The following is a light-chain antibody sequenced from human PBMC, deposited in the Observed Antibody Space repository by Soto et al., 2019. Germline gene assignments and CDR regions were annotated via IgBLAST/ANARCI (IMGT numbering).Light chain of an antibody. CDR2: DAS. CDR1: QSIGST. Sequence: EIVMTQSPATLSVSPGERATLSCRASQSIGSTLAWYQQKPGQAPRLLIYDASTRATGIPVRFSGSGSGTEFTLTINSLQSEDFTFYYCQQYNHWPFAFGPGTKVDIK. V-gene: IGKV3-15*01. CDR3: QQYNHWPFA. J-gene: IGKJ3*01.